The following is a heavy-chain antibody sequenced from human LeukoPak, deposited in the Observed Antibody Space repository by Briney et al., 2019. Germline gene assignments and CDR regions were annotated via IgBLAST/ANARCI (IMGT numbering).Heavy chain of an antibody. CDR1: GGSISSSLYH. J-gene: IGHJ4*02. Sequence: PSETLSLTCTVSGGSISSSLYHWGWIRQSPGKNLEWLGSIYYTGTTHYNPSLKSRVTISVDTSKNQFSLKLSSVTAADTAVYYCARGWVGATVFDYWGQGTLVTVSS. D-gene: IGHD1-26*01. CDR3: ARGWVGATVFDY. CDR2: IYYTGTT. V-gene: IGHV4-39*07.